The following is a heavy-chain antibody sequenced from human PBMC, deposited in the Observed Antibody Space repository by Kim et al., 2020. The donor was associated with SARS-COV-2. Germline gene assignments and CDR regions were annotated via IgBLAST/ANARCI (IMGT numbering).Heavy chain of an antibody. CDR1: GFIFRNYA. Sequence: GGSLRLSCAASGFIFRNYALSWVRQAPGKGLEWVSTISGGGDFAAYADSVKGRSSISRDNFKNTLYLQMNSLRAEDSALYYCTIGSRGNAFDPWGPGTLV. D-gene: IGHD2-2*01. CDR3: TIGSRGNAFDP. V-gene: IGHV3-23*01. CDR2: ISGGGDFA. J-gene: IGHJ5*02.